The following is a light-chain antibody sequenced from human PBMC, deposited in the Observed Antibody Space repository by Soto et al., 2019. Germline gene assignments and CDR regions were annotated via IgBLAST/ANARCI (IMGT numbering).Light chain of an antibody. J-gene: IGLJ2*01. Sequence: QSALTQPPSASGSLGQSVTISCTGASSDVGDYNSVSWYQQHPGKAPRLIIYEINMRPSGVPDRFSGSKSGNTASLTVSGLQADDEAIYYCSTFVGSLVFGGGTKVTVL. CDR2: EIN. V-gene: IGLV2-8*01. CDR3: STFVGSLV. CDR1: SSDVGDYNS.